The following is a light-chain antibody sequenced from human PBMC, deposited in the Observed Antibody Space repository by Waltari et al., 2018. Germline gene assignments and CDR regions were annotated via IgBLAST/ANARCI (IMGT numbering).Light chain of an antibody. CDR3: CSYSGDNTFL. V-gene: IGLV2-8*01. Sequence: QSALTQPPSAYGSPGQSVTISCTGTSSDIGKDKYVSWYQQHPGKAPKLMIYDVNKRPSGVPDRFSGSKSGNTASLTVSGLQAEDEADYFCCSYSGDNTFLFGGGTKLTVL. CDR2: DVN. CDR1: SSDIGKDKY. J-gene: IGLJ2*01.